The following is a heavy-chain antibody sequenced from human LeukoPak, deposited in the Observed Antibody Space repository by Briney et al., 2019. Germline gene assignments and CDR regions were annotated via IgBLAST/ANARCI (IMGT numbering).Heavy chain of an antibody. D-gene: IGHD1-1*01. V-gene: IGHV3-48*04. Sequence: PGGSLRLSCAASGFTFSSYSMNWVRQAPGKGLEWVSYISSSSSTIYYADSVKGRFTISRDNTKNSLYLQMNSLRAEDTAVYYCARDQGTGTTHREIDYWGQGTLVTVSS. J-gene: IGHJ4*02. CDR2: ISSSSSTI. CDR3: ARDQGTGTTHREIDY. CDR1: GFTFSSYS.